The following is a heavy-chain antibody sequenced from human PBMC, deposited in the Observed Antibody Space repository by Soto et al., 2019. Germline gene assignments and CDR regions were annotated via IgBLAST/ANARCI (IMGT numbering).Heavy chain of an antibody. J-gene: IGHJ6*02. CDR2: ISYDGSNK. CDR3: AKVTSPPDCSSTSCLPDYYYGMDV. D-gene: IGHD2-2*01. V-gene: IGHV3-30*18. CDR1: GFTFSSYG. Sequence: LRLSCAASGFTFSSYGMHWVRQAPGKGLEWVAVISYDGSNKYYADSVKGRFTISRDNSKNTLYLQMNSLRAEDTAVYYCAKVTSPPDCSSTSCLPDYYYGMDVWGQGTTVTVSS.